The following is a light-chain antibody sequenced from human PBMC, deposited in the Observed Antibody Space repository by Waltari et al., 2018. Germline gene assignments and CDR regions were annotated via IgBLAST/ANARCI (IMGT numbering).Light chain of an antibody. Sequence: AIQMTQSPSSLSASVGDRATITCRASQGIRNDLGWYQQKPGKAHKVLIYAASSLQSGVPSRFSGSGSGTDFTLTISSLQPDDFATYYCLQDYIYPWTFGQGTKVEIK. CDR1: QGIRND. V-gene: IGKV1-6*01. J-gene: IGKJ1*01. CDR3: LQDYIYPWT. CDR2: AAS.